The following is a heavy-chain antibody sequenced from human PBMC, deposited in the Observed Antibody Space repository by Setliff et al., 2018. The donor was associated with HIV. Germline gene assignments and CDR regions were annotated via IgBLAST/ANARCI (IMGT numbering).Heavy chain of an antibody. CDR3: AREIGDYYDSSGYYPPTDYYYGMDV. CDR2: IHTGTGDT. J-gene: IGHJ6*02. Sequence: ASVKVSCKASGYTFTTCSIHWVRQAPGQRPEWMGWIHTGTGDTKYSQKFQGRVTMTTDTSTSTAYMELRSLRSDDTAVYYCAREIGDYYDSSGYYPPTDYYYGMDVWGQGTTVTVSS. D-gene: IGHD3-22*01. CDR1: GYTFTTCS. V-gene: IGHV1-3*04.